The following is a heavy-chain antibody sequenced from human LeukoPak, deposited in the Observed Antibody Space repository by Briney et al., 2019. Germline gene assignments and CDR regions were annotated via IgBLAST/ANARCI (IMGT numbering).Heavy chain of an antibody. CDR3: STGAF. CDR2: IKSKTDGGTT. Sequence: GGSLRLSCAASEFTFSDDWMSWVRQAPGKGLEWVGRIKSKTDGGTTDYAAPVKGRFTISRDDSKNLPYLQMKSLKTDDTGVYYCSTGAFWGQGTLVTVSS. CDR1: EFTFSDDW. J-gene: IGHJ4*02. V-gene: IGHV3-15*01.